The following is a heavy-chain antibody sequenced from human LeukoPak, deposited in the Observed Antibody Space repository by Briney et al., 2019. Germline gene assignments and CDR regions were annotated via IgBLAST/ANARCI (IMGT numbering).Heavy chain of an antibody. CDR1: GFTFSDYA. D-gene: IGHD4-17*01. CDR3: AKSVESAVTTNPYFDF. CDR2: ISGSGGST. V-gene: IGHV3-23*01. J-gene: IGHJ4*02. Sequence: GGSLRLSCAASGFTFSDYAMSWVRQALGKGLKWVSVISGSGGSTYNADSVKGGFTISRDNSKNILYLQMNSLRAEDTAVYYCAKSVESAVTTNPYFDFWGQGALVTVSS.